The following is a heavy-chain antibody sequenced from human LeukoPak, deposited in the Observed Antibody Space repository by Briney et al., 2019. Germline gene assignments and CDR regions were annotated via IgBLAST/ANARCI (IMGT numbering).Heavy chain of an antibody. D-gene: IGHD1-26*01. CDR2: IYTGGST. V-gene: IGHV3-66*01. J-gene: IGHJ4*02. CDR3: AREAGATDY. CDR1: GFTVSSSY. Sequence: GGSLRLSCAVSGFTVSSSYMSWVRQSPGKGLEWVSFIYTGGSTYYADSVKGRFSIFRDNSKNMLYLQMNSLRAEDTAVYYCAREAGATDYWGQGTLVTVSS.